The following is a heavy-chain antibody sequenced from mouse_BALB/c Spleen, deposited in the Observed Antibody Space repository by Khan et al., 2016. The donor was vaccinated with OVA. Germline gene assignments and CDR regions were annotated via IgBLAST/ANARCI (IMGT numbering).Heavy chain of an antibody. CDR2: IWGDGST. D-gene: IGHD1-1*01. J-gene: IGHJ3*01. Sequence: QVQLKESGPGLVAPSQSLSITCTVSGFSLTSYGVGWVRQPPGKGLEWLGVIWGDGSTNYHSALISRLNINKDNSKSQVFLKLNSLQTDDTATYYCALYYDGRARFAYWGQGTLVTVSA. CDR1: GFSLTSYG. V-gene: IGHV2-3*01. CDR3: ALYYDGRARFAY.